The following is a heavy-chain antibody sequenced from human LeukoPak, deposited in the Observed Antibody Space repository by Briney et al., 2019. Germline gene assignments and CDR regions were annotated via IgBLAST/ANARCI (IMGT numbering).Heavy chain of an antibody. Sequence: GGSLRLSCAASGFTFNTYAMNWARQAPGKGLEWVSAISDSGGSTYYADSVKGRFTISRDNSKNTVYLQIHRLRAEDTAVYYCAKGKGSSSSSIDWWGQGTLVTVSS. J-gene: IGHJ4*02. CDR2: ISDSGGST. V-gene: IGHV3-23*01. CDR1: GFTFNTYA. CDR3: AKGKGSSSSSIDW. D-gene: IGHD2-15*01.